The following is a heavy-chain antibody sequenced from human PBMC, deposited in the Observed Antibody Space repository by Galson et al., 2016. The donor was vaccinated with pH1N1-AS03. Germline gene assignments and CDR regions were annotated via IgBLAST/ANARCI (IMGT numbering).Heavy chain of an antibody. CDR1: GFSFNSYG. D-gene: IGHD2-2*01. CDR3: VRDSNAWSFDY. CDR2: MWHDGIAK. Sequence: SLRLSCAASGFSFNSYGMHWVRQAPGKGLEWVTFMWHDGIAKRYADSVKGRFAISRDSSKTLVYLQMNSLRSEDTGVYYCVRDSNAWSFDYWGQGALVTGSS. J-gene: IGHJ4*02. V-gene: IGHV3-30*02.